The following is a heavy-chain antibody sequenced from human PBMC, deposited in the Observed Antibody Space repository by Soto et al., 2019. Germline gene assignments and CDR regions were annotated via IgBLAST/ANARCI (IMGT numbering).Heavy chain of an antibody. D-gene: IGHD2-2*02. Sequence: QVQLVQSGAEVKKPGASVKVSCKASGYTFTSYYMHWVRQAPGQGLEWMGMINPSGGSTSYAQKFQGRVTMTRDTSTSTVYMELSSLRSEDTAVYYCARVGCSSTSCYISSWFDPWGQGTLVTVSS. CDR1: GYTFTSYY. V-gene: IGHV1-46*01. CDR2: INPSGGST. CDR3: ARVGCSSTSCYISSWFDP. J-gene: IGHJ5*02.